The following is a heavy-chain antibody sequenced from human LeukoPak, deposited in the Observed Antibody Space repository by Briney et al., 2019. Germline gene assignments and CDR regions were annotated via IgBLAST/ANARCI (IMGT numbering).Heavy chain of an antibody. J-gene: IGHJ4*02. D-gene: IGHD3-22*01. Sequence: SETLSLTCTVSGGSISSYYWSWIRQPPGKGLEWIGYIYYSESTNYNPSLKSRVTISVDTSKNQFSLKLSSVTAADTAVYYCARVREITMIVRYFDYWGQGTLVTVSS. CDR3: ARVREITMIVRYFDY. V-gene: IGHV4-59*01. CDR1: GGSISSYY. CDR2: IYYSEST.